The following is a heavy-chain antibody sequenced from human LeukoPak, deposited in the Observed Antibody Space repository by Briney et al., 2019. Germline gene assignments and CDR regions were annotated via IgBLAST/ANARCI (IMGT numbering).Heavy chain of an antibody. Sequence: GGSLRLSCAASGFTFSDYYMSWIRQAPGKGLEWVSYISSSSRYTNYADSVKGRHIISRDNPHNPLYLQKNRVRAEDTAVYYWARELADLYYVLGSHSHDYWGQGPLVTVSS. J-gene: IGHJ4*02. CDR1: GFTFSDYY. D-gene: IGHD3-16*01. CDR3: ARELADLYYVLGSHSHDY. V-gene: IGHV3-11*06. CDR2: ISSSSRYT.